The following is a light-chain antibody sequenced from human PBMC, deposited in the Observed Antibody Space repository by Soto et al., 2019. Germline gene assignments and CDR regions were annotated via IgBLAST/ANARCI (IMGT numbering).Light chain of an antibody. CDR3: QKYNSDPLT. V-gene: IGKV1-27*01. Sequence: DIQMTQSPSSLSASVGDRVTITCRASQGISNYVAWHQQKPGKVPKLLIYAAATLQSGVSTRFSGSGSGTDINLTISSLQPEDVATYYCQKYNSDPLTFGGGTKVEIK. CDR2: AAA. J-gene: IGKJ4*01. CDR1: QGISNY.